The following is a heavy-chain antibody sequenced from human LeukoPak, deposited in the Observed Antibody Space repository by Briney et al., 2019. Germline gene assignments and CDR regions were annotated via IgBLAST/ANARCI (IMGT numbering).Heavy chain of an antibody. Sequence: GGSLRLSCAASGFTFSSYSMNWVRQAPGKGLEWVSYISSSSSTIYYADSVKGRFTISRDNAKNSLYLQMNSLRADPKVVYYCATLNLTIFGLVIRYEGVDILVQATMVTVSS. CDR2: ISSSSSTI. V-gene: IGHV3-48*01. CDR1: GFTFSSYS. D-gene: IGHD3-3*01. CDR3: ATLNLTIFGLVIRYEGVDI. J-gene: IGHJ3*02.